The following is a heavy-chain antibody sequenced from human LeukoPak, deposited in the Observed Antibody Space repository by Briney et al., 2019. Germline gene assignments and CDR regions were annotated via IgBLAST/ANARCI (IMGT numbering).Heavy chain of an antibody. V-gene: IGHV3-23*01. D-gene: IGHD2-15*01. Sequence: PGGSLRLSCAASGFTFSSYAMSWVRQAPGKGLGWVSAIRNSGVITYYADSVKGRFTISRDNSKNTLYLQMNSLRAEDTAVYYCAEMRPEIVVVAEIDFWGQGTLVTVSS. CDR3: AEMRPEIVVVAEIDF. CDR2: IRNSGVIT. CDR1: GFTFSSYA. J-gene: IGHJ4*02.